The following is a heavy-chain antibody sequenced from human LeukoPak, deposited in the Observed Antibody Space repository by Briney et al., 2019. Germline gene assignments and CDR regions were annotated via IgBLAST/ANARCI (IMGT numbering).Heavy chain of an antibody. J-gene: IGHJ6*03. CDR2: VSPDSGDT. Sequence: GAXXKVSCKASGYTFTSYDINWVRQAAGQGLEWMGWVSPDSGDTAYAQRFQGRVTMKTNTSISTAYMELSSLRSEDTAVYFCSRDVFVRDYYYYMDVWGKGTTVTVSS. D-gene: IGHD3-10*02. CDR3: SRDVFVRDYYYYMDV. CDR1: GYTFTSYD. V-gene: IGHV1-8*01.